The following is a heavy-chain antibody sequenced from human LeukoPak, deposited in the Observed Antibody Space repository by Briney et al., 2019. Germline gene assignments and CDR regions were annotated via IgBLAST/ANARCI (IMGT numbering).Heavy chain of an antibody. D-gene: IGHD2-2*01. CDR1: GFTFSSFW. V-gene: IGHV3-15*01. CDR2: IKSYTDGGTA. Sequence: KPGGSLRLSCAASGFTFSSFWMSWVRQAPGKALEWVGRIKSYTDGGTADYAAPVKDRFTISRDDSQNTLFLQMNSLKIEDTAVYFCTIRYCSSTSCYGDFEYWGQGTLLTVSS. CDR3: TIRYCSSTSCYGDFEY. J-gene: IGHJ4*02.